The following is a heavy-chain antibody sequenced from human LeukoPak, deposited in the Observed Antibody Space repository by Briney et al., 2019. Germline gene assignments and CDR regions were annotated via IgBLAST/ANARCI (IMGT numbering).Heavy chain of an antibody. Sequence: GGSLTLSCAASGFTFSSYAMSWVRQAPGKGLEWVSAISGCGGSTYYADSVKGRFTISRDNSKNTLYLQMNSLRAEDTAVYYRAKDTTPYYYDSGGYFDYWGQGTLVTVSS. D-gene: IGHD3-22*01. J-gene: IGHJ4*02. CDR2: ISGCGGST. CDR3: AKDTTPYYYDSGGYFDY. V-gene: IGHV3-23*01. CDR1: GFTFSSYA.